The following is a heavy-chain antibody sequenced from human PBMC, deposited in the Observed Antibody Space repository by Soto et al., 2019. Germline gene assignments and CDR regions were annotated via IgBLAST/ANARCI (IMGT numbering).Heavy chain of an antibody. CDR2: IYYSGST. CDR1: GGSISSGGYY. CDR3: ARSTMVRGSRGWFDP. Sequence: SETLSLTCTVSGGSISSGGYYWSWIRQHPGKGLEWIGYIYYSGSTYYNPSLKSRVTISVDTSKNQFSLKLSSVTAADTAVYYCARSTMVRGSRGWFDPWGQGTLVTVS. J-gene: IGHJ5*02. D-gene: IGHD3-10*01. V-gene: IGHV4-31*03.